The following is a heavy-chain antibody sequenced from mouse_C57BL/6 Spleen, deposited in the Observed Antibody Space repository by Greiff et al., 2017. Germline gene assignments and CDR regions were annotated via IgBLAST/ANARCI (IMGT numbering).Heavy chain of an antibody. CDR2: INPNNGGT. Sequence: EVQLQQSGPELVKPGASVKISCKASGYTFTDYYMNWVKQSHGKSLEWIGDINPNNGGTSYNQKFKGKATLTVDKSSSTAYMELRSLTSEDSAVYYCARRYYGSPLYYAMDYWGQGTSVTVSS. CDR3: ARRYYGSPLYYAMDY. D-gene: IGHD1-1*01. J-gene: IGHJ4*01. V-gene: IGHV1-26*01. CDR1: GYTFTDYY.